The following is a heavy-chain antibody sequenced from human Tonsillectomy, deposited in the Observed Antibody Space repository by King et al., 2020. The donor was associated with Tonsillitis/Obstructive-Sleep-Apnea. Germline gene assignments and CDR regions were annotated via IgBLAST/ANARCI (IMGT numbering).Heavy chain of an antibody. V-gene: IGHV3-53*01. CDR2: IYSGGST. D-gene: IGHD6-6*01. J-gene: IGHJ6*03. CDR3: ARGGSEPNSSSPASDSGYYYYYMDV. Sequence: EVQLVESGGGLIQPGGSLRLSCAASGFTVSSNYMSWVRQAPGKGLEWVSVIYSGGSTYYADSVKGRFTISRDISKNTLYLQMNSLRAEDTAVYYCARGGSEPNSSSPASDSGYYYYYMDVWGKGTTVTVSS. CDR1: GFTVSSNY.